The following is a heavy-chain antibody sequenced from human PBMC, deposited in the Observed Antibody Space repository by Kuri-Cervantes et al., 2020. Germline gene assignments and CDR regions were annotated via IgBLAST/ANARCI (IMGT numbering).Heavy chain of an antibody. D-gene: IGHD3-10*01. J-gene: IGHJ6*02. CDR2: ISWNSGSI. CDR1: GFTFDDYA. CDR3: ARYMVRGIYYGMDV. Sequence: GGSLRLSCAASGFTFDDYAMHWVRQAPGKGLEWVSGISWNSGSIGYADSVEGRFTISRDNAKNSLYLQMNSLRADDTAVYYCARYMVRGIYYGMDVWGQGTTVIVSS. V-gene: IGHV3-9*01.